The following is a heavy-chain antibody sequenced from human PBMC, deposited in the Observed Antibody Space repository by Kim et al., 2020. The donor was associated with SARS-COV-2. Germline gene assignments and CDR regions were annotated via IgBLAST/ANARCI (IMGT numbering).Heavy chain of an antibody. D-gene: IGHD5-18*01. CDR2: IYYSGST. J-gene: IGHJ6*03. Sequence: SETLSLTCTVSGGSISSYYWSWIRQPPGKGLEWIGYIYYSGSTNYNPSLKSRVTISVDTSKNQFSLKLSSVTAADTAVYYCARDSRHSYGYVVFPYYYYYMDVWGKGTTVTVSS. V-gene: IGHV4-59*01. CDR3: ARDSRHSYGYVVFPYYYYYMDV. CDR1: GGSISSYY.